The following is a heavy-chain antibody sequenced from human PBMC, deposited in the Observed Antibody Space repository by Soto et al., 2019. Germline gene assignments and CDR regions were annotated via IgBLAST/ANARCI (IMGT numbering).Heavy chain of an antibody. CDR2: IIPIFGTA. V-gene: IGHV1-69*13. CDR1: GGTFSSYA. J-gene: IGHJ6*02. CDR3: ARXRRGLLDFWSGSYGMDV. D-gene: IGHD3-3*01. Sequence: ASVKVSCKASGGTFSSYAISWVRQAPGQGLEWMGGIIPIFGTANYAQKFQGRVTITADESTSTAYMELSSLRSEDTAVYYCARXRRGLLDFWSGSYGMDVWGQGTTVTVSS.